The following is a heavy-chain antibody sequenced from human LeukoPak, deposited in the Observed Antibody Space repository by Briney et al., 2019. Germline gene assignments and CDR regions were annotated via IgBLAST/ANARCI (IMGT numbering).Heavy chain of an antibody. CDR1: GFTFSNYW. CDR3: VRDGGVSGYDLLDY. D-gene: IGHD5-12*01. J-gene: IGHJ4*02. V-gene: IGHV3-7*01. CDR2: INQDGSEE. Sequence: GGSLRLSCAASGFTFSNYWMTWVRQVPGKGLEWVAHINQDGSEEHYMDSVKARFTISRDNAKNSLSLQMNSLRAEDTAVYYCVRDGGVSGYDLLDYWGRGTLVTVSS.